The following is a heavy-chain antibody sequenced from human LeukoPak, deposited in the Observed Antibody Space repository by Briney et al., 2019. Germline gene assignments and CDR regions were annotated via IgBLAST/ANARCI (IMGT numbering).Heavy chain of an antibody. J-gene: IGHJ6*02. CDR1: GYSFTSYW. Sequence: GESLKISCKGSGYSFTSYWISWVRQMPGKGLEWMGRIDRSDSYTNYSPSFQGHVTISADKSISTAYLQWSSLKASDTAMYYCARQIHLYYYDSSGSFYGMDVWGQGTTVTVSS. D-gene: IGHD3-22*01. V-gene: IGHV5-10-1*01. CDR2: IDRSDSYT. CDR3: ARQIHLYYYDSSGSFYGMDV.